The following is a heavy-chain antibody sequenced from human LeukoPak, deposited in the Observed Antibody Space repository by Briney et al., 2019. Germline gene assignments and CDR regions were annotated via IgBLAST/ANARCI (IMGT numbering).Heavy chain of an antibody. J-gene: IGHJ4*02. CDR1: GFIFSTYN. Sequence: GGSLRLSCSASGFIFSTYNMNWVRRAPGKALEWVSSITSSSSHTYYADSVKGRFTISRDNSKNTLYLQMSSLRAEDTAVYYCAKCSGGSCYQKFDYWGQGTLVTVSS. V-gene: IGHV3-23*01. CDR2: ITSSSSHT. D-gene: IGHD2-15*01. CDR3: AKCSGGSCYQKFDY.